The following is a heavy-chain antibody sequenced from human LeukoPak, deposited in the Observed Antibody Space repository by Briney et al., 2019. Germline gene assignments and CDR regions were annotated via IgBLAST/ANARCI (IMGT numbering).Heavy chain of an antibody. J-gene: IGHJ4*02. CDR1: GFTFNSYT. V-gene: IGHV3-21*01. CDR3: AREHSSGRVGFNC. D-gene: IGHD6-19*01. CDR2: ISSSSSYI. Sequence: GGSLRLSCAASGFTFNSYTMNWVRQAPGKGLEWVSSISSSSSYIYYADSVKGRFTISRDNAKNSLYLQMDSLRAGDTAVYYCAREHSSGRVGFNCWGQGTLVTVSS.